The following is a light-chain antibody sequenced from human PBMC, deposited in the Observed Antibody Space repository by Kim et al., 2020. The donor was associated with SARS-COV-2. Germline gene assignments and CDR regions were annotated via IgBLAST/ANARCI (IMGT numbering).Light chain of an antibody. V-gene: IGKV2-30*02. CDR3: MQSTQWPGT. Sequence: PASIACRCSQSLVHSDGNAYLRWLQQRPGQSPRRLIYKASNRDSGVPDRFSGSGSGTDFTLKISRVEAEDVGVYYCMQSTQWPGTFGGGTKVDIK. CDR1: QSLVHSDGNAY. J-gene: IGKJ4*01. CDR2: KAS.